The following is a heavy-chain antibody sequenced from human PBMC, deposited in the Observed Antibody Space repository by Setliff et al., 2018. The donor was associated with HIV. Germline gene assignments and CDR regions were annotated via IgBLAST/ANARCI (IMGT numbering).Heavy chain of an antibody. J-gene: IGHJ4*02. V-gene: IGHV3-53*01. D-gene: IGHD4-17*01. CDR3: ARGHYGE. Sequence: PGGSLRLSCAVSGFTVSDNHMRWVRQAPGKGLEWVSVIYSDGSTYYADSVKGRFTVSRDTSKNTLFLQMNSLRDDDTALYYCARGHYGEWGQGTLVTVSS. CDR1: GFTVSDNH. CDR2: IYSDGST.